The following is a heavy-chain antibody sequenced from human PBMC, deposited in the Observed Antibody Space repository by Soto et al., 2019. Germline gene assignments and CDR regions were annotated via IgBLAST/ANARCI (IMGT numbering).Heavy chain of an antibody. D-gene: IGHD3-22*01. CDR2: IGSSGTPT. J-gene: IGHJ4*02. CDR3: ARGYYDSSAYSYFDY. CDR1: GFTFSTYA. Sequence: GSLRLSCAASGFTFSTYAMSWVRQAPGKGLEWVSAIGSSGTPTYYADSVKGRFTVSRDNSKFTLFLQMNSLRVEDTAVYYCARGYYDSSAYSYFDYWGQGTLVTVSS. V-gene: IGHV3-23*01.